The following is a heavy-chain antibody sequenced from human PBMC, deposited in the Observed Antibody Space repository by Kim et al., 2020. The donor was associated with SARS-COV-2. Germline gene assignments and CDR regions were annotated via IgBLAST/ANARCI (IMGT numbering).Heavy chain of an antibody. CDR3: AKEIGYCSSVTCSDFQY. CDR1: GFTFSSFA. D-gene: IGHD2-2*01. Sequence: GGSLRLSCAASGFTFSSFALSWVRQAPGTGPEWVSTLNGGGGSTYYADPVRGRFTISRDNSKNTLYLQLTGLRADDTAVYYCAKEIGYCSSVTCSDFQYGGQGPLLTLSS. J-gene: IGHJ4*02. CDR2: LNGGGGST. V-gene: IGHV3-23*01.